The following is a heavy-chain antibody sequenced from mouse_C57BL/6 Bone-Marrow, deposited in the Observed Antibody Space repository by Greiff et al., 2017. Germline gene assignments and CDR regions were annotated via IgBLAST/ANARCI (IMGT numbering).Heavy chain of an antibody. Sequence: QVQLQQSGPGLVAPSQSLSITCTVSGFSLTSYGVDWVRQSPGKGLEWLGVIWGVGSTNYNSALKSRLSISKDNSKSQVFLTMNSLQTDDTAMYYCARSLYYRAMDYWGQGTSVTVTS. V-gene: IGHV2-6*01. D-gene: IGHD2-14*01. J-gene: IGHJ4*01. CDR1: GFSLTSYG. CDR3: ARSLYYRAMDY. CDR2: IWGVGST.